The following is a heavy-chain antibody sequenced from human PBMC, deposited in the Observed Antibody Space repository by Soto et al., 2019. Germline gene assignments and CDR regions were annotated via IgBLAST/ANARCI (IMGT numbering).Heavy chain of an antibody. CDR3: AKCITALGPIDY. J-gene: IGHJ4*02. CDR2: IYHSGST. D-gene: IGHD1-20*01. CDR1: GGAISSSNW. V-gene: IGHV4-4*02. Sequence: QVQLQASGPGLVKPSGTLSLTCAVSGGAISSSNWWSWVRQPPGKGLEWIGEIYHSGSTNYNPSLKSRVTISVDKSKNPFSLTLSSATAADTAVYYYAKCITALGPIDYWGQGTLVTVSS.